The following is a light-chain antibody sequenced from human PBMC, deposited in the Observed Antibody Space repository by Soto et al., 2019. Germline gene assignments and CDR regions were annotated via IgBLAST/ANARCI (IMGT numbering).Light chain of an antibody. CDR1: QSVSSSY. CDR2: GAS. Sequence: EIVLTQSPGTLSLSPGERATLSCRASQSVSSSYLAWYQQKPGQAPRLLIYGASSRATGIPDRFSGSGSGKDFTLTIRSLKPEDFAVYYCQQYSNSHPGMYTFGQGTKLEIK. J-gene: IGKJ2*01. CDR3: QQYSNSHPGMYT. V-gene: IGKV3-20*01.